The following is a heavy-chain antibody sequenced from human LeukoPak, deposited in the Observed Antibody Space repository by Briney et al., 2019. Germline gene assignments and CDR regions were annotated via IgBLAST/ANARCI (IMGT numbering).Heavy chain of an antibody. CDR1: GYTFTSYG. CDR2: ISAYNGNT. V-gene: IGHV1-18*01. CDR3: ARSHYCSSTSCHYYYYYGMDV. D-gene: IGHD2-2*01. J-gene: IGHJ6*02. Sequence: ASVKVSCKASGYTFTSYGISWVRQAPGQGLEWMGWISAYNGNTNYAQKLQGRVTMTTDTSTSTAYMELRSLRSDDTAVYYCARSHYCSSTSCHYYYYYGMDVWGQGTTVTVSS.